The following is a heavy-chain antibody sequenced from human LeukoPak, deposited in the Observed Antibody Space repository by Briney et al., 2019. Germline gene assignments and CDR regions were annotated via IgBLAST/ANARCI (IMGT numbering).Heavy chain of an antibody. CDR2: IYYSGGT. V-gene: IGHV4-59*01. CDR3: ARGLVPPGYSSGWYRSGNWFDP. J-gene: IGHJ5*02. D-gene: IGHD6-19*01. Sequence: SETLSLTCTVSGGSLSSYYWSWIRQPPGKGLEWIGYIYYSGGTNYNPSLKRRVTISVDTSKNQFSLKLSAVTAADTAVYYCARGLVPPGYSSGWYRSGNWFDPWGQGTLVTVSS. CDR1: GGSLSSYY.